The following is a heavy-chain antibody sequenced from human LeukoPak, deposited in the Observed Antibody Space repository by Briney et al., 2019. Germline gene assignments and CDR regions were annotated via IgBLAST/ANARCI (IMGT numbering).Heavy chain of an antibody. CDR3: ARLDGILTPPDF. CDR1: GFTFTSSA. J-gene: IGHJ4*02. Sequence: ASVKVSCKASGFTFTSSAVQWVRQAPGQGLEWMGWISGYNGNTNYAQKLQGRATMTTDTSTSTAYMELRSLKSDDTGVYFCARLDGILTPPDFWGQGTLVTVSS. D-gene: IGHD2-15*01. CDR2: ISGYNGNT. V-gene: IGHV1-18*01.